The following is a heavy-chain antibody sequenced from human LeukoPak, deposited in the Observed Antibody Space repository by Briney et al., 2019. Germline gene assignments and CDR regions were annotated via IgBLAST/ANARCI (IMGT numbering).Heavy chain of an antibody. V-gene: IGHV3-30*01. CDR2: ISYDGSNK. Sequence: GRSLRLSCAASGFTFSSYAMHWVRQAPGKGLEWVAVISYDGSNKYYADSVKGRFTISRDNSKNTLYLQMNSLRAEDTAVYYCARGKTTVGYDYWGQGTLVTVSS. J-gene: IGHJ4*02. CDR1: GFTFSSYA. D-gene: IGHD4-23*01. CDR3: ARGKTTVGYDY.